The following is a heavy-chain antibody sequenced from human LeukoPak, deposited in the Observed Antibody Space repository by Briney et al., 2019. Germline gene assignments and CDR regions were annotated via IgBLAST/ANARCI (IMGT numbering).Heavy chain of an antibody. V-gene: IGHV3-33*01. CDR1: GFTSSSYG. CDR2: IWYDGSNK. CDR3: AREGEMATIDY. D-gene: IGHD5-24*01. J-gene: IGHJ4*02. Sequence: GGSLRLSCAASGFTSSSYGMHWVRQAPGKGLEWVAVIWYDGSNKYYADSVKGRFTISRDNSKNTLYLQMNSLRAEDTAVYYCAREGEMATIDYWGQGTLVTVSS.